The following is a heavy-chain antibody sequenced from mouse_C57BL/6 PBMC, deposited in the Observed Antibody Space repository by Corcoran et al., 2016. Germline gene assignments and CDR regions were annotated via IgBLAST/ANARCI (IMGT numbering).Heavy chain of an antibody. Sequence: QIQLVQSGPELKKPGETVKISCKASGYTFTTYGMSWVKQAPGKGLKWMGWINPYSGVPKYADDFKGRFAFSLETSASTADFQINNLKNANTATYFCATSYYYGDFDVWGTGTTVTVAS. CDR1: GYTFTTYG. J-gene: IGHJ1*03. D-gene: IGHD1-1*01. CDR3: ATSYYYGDFDV. CDR2: INPYSGVP. V-gene: IGHV9-3*01.